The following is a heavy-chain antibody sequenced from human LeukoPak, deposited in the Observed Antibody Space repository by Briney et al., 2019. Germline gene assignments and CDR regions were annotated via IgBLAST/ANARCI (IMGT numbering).Heavy chain of an antibody. CDR1: GFTFSDYY. D-gene: IGHD4-17*01. J-gene: IGHJ3*02. CDR2: ISSSSIYI. Sequence: GGSLRLSCAASGFTFSDYYMSWIRQAPGKGLEWVSSISSSSIYIYYADSVKGRFTISRDNAKNTLYLQMNSLRAEDTAVYYCATYYGDYDAFDIWGQGTMVTVSS. V-gene: IGHV3-11*03. CDR3: ATYYGDYDAFDI.